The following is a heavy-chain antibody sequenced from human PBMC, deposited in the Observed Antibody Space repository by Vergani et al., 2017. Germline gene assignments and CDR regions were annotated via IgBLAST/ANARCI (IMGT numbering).Heavy chain of an antibody. V-gene: IGHV4-39*07. Sequence: QLQLQESGPGLVEPSETLSLTCTVSGASISSNSYYWGWVCQSPGNGLEWVGSIRYSGPTYYNLPLQSRTTISLDTSKNQFSLKLSSVTAADTAVYYCARDRPHYYGSGSSPPYYYGMDVWGQGTTVTVSS. D-gene: IGHD3-10*01. CDR1: GASISSNSYY. CDR3: ARDRPHYYGSGSSPPYYYGMDV. CDR2: IRYSGPT. J-gene: IGHJ6*02.